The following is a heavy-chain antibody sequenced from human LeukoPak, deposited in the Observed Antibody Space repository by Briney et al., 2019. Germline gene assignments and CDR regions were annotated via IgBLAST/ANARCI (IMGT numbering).Heavy chain of an antibody. CDR3: ARADYDSSGYGY. CDR2: ISAYNGNT. D-gene: IGHD3-22*01. Sequence: ASVSVSYKASGYTFTINGISWGRQAPGEGGGGVGWISAYNGNTNYPQKLQGTVTMTTATSTSTAYMELRSLRSDDTAVYYCARADYDSSGYGYWGQGTLVTVSS. CDR1: GYTFTING. J-gene: IGHJ4*02. V-gene: IGHV1-18*01.